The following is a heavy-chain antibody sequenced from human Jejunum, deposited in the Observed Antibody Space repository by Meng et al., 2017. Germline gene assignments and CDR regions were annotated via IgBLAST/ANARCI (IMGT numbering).Heavy chain of an antibody. J-gene: IGHJ4*02. CDR2: IKGDGSEK. D-gene: IGHD6-13*01. CDR1: GFTFSNSW. V-gene: IGHV3-52*01. Sequence: GESLKISCAASGFTFSNSWMHWVCQAPEKGLEWVADIKGDGSEKYYVDSVKGRLTISRDNAKNSLYLQVSSLRVEDLTVYYCKSPPIAAAGRFDFWGQGTLVTVSS. CDR3: KSPPIAAAGRFDF.